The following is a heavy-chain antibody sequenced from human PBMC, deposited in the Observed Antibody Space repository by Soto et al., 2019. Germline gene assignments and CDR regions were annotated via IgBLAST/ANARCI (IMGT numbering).Heavy chain of an antibody. D-gene: IGHD3-22*01. V-gene: IGHV1-18*01. J-gene: IGHJ4*02. CDR1: GYPFTIYD. CDR2: ISAYNGNT. CDR3: AREGDMKFHSDSSDEPGY. Sequence: AASVKVSCKASGYPFTIYDINWVRQAPGQGLEWMGWISAYNGNTNYAQKLQGRVTMTTDTSTSTAYMELRSLRSDDTAVYYCAREGDMKFHSDSSDEPGYWGQGTLVTVSS.